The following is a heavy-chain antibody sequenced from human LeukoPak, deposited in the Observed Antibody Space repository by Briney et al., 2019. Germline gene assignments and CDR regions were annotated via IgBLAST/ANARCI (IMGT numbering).Heavy chain of an antibody. J-gene: IGHJ6*02. Sequence: PSETLSLTCTVSGGSISSGGYYWSWIRQHPGKGLEWIGYIYYSGSTYYNPSLKSRVTISVDTSKNQFSLKLSSVTAADTAVYYCARDLVPEAVTYYYYGMDVWGQGTTVTVSS. CDR3: ARDLVPEAVTYYYYGMDV. V-gene: IGHV4-31*03. CDR2: IYYSGST. D-gene: IGHD4-17*01. CDR1: GGSISSGGYY.